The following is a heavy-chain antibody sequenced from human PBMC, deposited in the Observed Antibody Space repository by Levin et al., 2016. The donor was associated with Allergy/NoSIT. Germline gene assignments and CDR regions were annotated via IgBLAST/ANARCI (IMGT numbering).Heavy chain of an antibody. J-gene: IGHJ3*02. CDR1: GDSITAYY. D-gene: IGHD2-2*01. V-gene: IGHV4-59*01. CDR2: IYYTGNT. Sequence: SETLSLTCTVSGDSITAYYWNWVRQPPGKGLEWIGFIYYTGNTNYNPSLKSRVTISVDTSKNQLSLKLTSVTAADTAVYYCARADIVVIPTAVWALDIWGQGTMVAVS. CDR3: ARADIVVIPTAVWALDI.